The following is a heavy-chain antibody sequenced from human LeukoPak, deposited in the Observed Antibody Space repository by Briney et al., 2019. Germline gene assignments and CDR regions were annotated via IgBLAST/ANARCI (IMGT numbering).Heavy chain of an antibody. V-gene: IGHV4-34*01. D-gene: IGHD2-2*02. CDR1: GWSFSDYY. CDR3: ARYCSSTRCYRFDP. Sequence: SETLSLTCAVFGWSFSDYYWTWIRQPPGKGPKWIGEINHRGSTNYNPSLKTRVTISVDTSKNQFSLKLSSVTAADTAVYYCARYCSSTRCYRFDPWGQGTLVTVSS. J-gene: IGHJ5*02. CDR2: INHRGST.